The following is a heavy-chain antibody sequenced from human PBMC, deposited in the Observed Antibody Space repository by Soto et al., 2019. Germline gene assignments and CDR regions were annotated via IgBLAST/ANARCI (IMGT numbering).Heavy chain of an antibody. CDR2: ISYDGSNK. CDR1: GFTFSSYA. J-gene: IGHJ4*02. CDR3: ARGVVAAAGNNYYFDY. V-gene: IGHV3-30-3*01. D-gene: IGHD6-13*01. Sequence: PGGSLRLSSAASGFTFSSYAMHWVRQAPGKGLEWVAVISYDGSNKYYADSVKGRFTISRDNSKNTLYLQMNSLRAADTAVYYCARGVVAAAGNNYYFDYWGQGTLVTVSS.